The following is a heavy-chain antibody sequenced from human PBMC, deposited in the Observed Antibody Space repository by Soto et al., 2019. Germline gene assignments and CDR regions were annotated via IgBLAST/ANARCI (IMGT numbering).Heavy chain of an antibody. J-gene: IGHJ3*02. CDR1: GFTFSSYA. D-gene: IGHD6-19*01. CDR3: AEAAGGWFSDFDI. Sequence: EVQLLESGGGLVQPGGSLRLSCAASGFTFSSYAMCWVREATGKGLEWVSAISGSVGTTYYADSAKGRFTFSRDNSKNTLYLQMNSLRAEDTAVYYCAEAAGGWFSDFDIWGQGTMVTVSS. V-gene: IGHV3-23*01. CDR2: ISGSVGTT.